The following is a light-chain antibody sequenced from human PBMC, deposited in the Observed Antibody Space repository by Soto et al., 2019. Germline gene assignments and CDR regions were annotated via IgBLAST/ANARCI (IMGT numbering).Light chain of an antibody. J-gene: IGLJ2*01. CDR2: EGS. CDR1: SSDVGSYNL. V-gene: IGLV2-23*01. CDR3: CSYAGSSTWG. Sequence: QSALTQPASVSGSPGQSITISCTGTSSDVGSYNLVSWYQQHPGKAPKLMIYEGSKRPSGVSNRFSGSMSGNTASLTISGLQAEDEADYYCCSYAGSSTWGFGGGTKVTVL.